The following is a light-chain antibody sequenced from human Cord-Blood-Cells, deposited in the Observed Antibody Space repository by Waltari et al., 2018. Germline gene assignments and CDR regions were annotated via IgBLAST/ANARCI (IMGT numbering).Light chain of an antibody. CDR3: CSYAGSSTWV. J-gene: IGLJ3*02. CDR2: EGS. V-gene: IGLV2-23*01. Sequence: SALPQPASVSGSPGQSFTLSCTGNRSAFGGCNLFSWYQQPPGKAPKLMIYEGSKRPSGVSNRFSGSKSGNTASLTISGLQAEDEADYYCCSYAGSSTWVFGGGTKLTVL. CDR1: RSAFGGCNL.